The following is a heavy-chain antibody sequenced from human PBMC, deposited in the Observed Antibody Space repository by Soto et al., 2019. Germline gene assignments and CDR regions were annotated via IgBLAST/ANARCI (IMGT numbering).Heavy chain of an antibody. CDR2: IWYDGTNK. Sequence: QVQLVESGGGVVQPGRSLRLSCAASGFTFSDYGMHWVRQAPGKGLEWVAVIWYDGTNKYYADSVRGRFTISRDNSKSTLDLQVSSLRAEDTSVYYCARAPRQYSGYDWTFDYWGQGTLVTVSS. CDR1: GFTFSDYG. V-gene: IGHV3-33*01. D-gene: IGHD5-12*01. J-gene: IGHJ4*02. CDR3: ARAPRQYSGYDWTFDY.